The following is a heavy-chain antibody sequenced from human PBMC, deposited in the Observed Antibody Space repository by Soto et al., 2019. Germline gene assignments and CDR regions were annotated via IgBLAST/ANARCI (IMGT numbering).Heavy chain of an antibody. CDR2: IGIGSSTK. CDR1: GFTFSSYG. Sequence: PGGSLRLSCAASGFTFSSYGIHWVRQAPGKGLEWVSYIGIGSSTKYYADSVKGRFTISRDNAKNSLYLQMNSLRAEDTAVYYCARDQLYYNDISGRPLNAFDVWGQGTMVTVSS. J-gene: IGHJ3*01. D-gene: IGHD3-22*01. CDR3: ARDQLYYNDISGRPLNAFDV. V-gene: IGHV3-48*01.